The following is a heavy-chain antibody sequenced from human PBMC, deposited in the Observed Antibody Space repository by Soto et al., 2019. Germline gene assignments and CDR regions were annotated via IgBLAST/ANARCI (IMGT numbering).Heavy chain of an antibody. CDR1: GFTFSSYA. Sequence: QVQLVESGGGVVQPGRSLRLSCAASGFTFSSYAMHWVRQAPGKGLEWVAVISYDGSNKYYADSVKGRFTISRDNSKNTLYLQMNSLRAEDTAVYYCARDTRGRIAAAGNLDYWGQGTLVTVSS. J-gene: IGHJ4*02. CDR3: ARDTRGRIAAAGNLDY. CDR2: ISYDGSNK. V-gene: IGHV3-30-3*01. D-gene: IGHD6-13*01.